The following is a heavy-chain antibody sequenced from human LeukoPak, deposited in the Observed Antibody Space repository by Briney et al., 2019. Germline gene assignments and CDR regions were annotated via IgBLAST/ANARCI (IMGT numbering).Heavy chain of an antibody. V-gene: IGHV4-34*01. CDR3: ARGRIYDFWRRAFIDY. CDR2: INHGGST. Sequence: SETLSLTCAVYGGSFSGYYWSWIRQPPGKGLEWIGEINHGGSTNYNPSLKSRVTISVDTSKNQFSLKLSSVTAADTAVYYCARGRIYDFWRRAFIDYWGQGTLVTVSS. D-gene: IGHD3-3*01. J-gene: IGHJ4*02. CDR1: GGSFSGYY.